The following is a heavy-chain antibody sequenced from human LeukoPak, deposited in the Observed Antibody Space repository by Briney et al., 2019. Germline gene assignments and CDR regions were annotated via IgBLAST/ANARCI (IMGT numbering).Heavy chain of an antibody. CDR3: AREEVPAYDFWSGYSYYYYYYYMDV. CDR2: IIPIFGTA. Sequence: GASVKVSCKASGGTFSSYAISWVRQAPGQGLEWMGGIIPIFGTANYPQKFQGRVSITADESTSTAYMELSSLRSEDTAVYYCAREEVPAYDFWSGYSYYYYYYYMDVWGKGTTVTVSS. CDR1: GGTFSSYA. D-gene: IGHD3-3*01. V-gene: IGHV1-69*13. J-gene: IGHJ6*03.